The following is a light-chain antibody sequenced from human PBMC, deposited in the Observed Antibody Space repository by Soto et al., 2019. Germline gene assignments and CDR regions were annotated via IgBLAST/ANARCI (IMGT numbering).Light chain of an antibody. Sequence: ETVLTQSPDTLSVSQGDRATLSCRASQSVSGKLAWYQHQPGQTHRLLIYDASTRATGIPARFSGSGSGTDFTLTISSLQSEDFAVYYCQQYNDWPWTFGQGTKVEI. CDR1: QSVSGK. V-gene: IGKV3-15*01. CDR2: DAS. CDR3: QQYNDWPWT. J-gene: IGKJ1*01.